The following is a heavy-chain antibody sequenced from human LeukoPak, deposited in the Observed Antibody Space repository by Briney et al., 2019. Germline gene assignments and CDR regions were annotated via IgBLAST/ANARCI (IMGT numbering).Heavy chain of an antibody. D-gene: IGHD6-13*01. CDR1: GGSISSSSYY. J-gene: IGHJ5*02. CDR2: IYYSGST. CDR3: ARHSNPYSSSWCWFDP. Sequence: SETLSLTCTVSGGSISSSSYYWGWIRQPPGKGLEWIVSIYYSGSTYYNPSLKSRVTISVDTSKNQFSLKLSSVTAADTAVYYCARHSNPYSSSWCWFDPWGQGTLVTVSS. V-gene: IGHV4-39*01.